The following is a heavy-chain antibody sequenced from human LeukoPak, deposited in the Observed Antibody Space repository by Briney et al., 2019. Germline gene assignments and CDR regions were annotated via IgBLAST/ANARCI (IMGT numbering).Heavy chain of an antibody. CDR1: GGSISSGTYY. CDR2: SSTSGST. V-gene: IGHV4-61*02. Sequence: NSSETLPLTCTVSGGSISSGTYYWSRMPQPAGKGLEWLVRSSTSGSTNYHPSLRSLVTISVDTSKNQFSLKLSSVTAADTAVYYCARTAYYYPVDVWGQGTTVTVSS. J-gene: IGHJ6*02. CDR3: ARTAYYYPVDV.